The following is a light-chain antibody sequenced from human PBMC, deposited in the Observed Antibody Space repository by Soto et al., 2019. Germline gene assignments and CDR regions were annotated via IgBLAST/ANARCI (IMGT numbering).Light chain of an antibody. CDR2: GAS. V-gene: IGKV3-20*01. CDR3: QQYGASPLFT. CDR1: QGVTTAY. Sequence: EVVLTQSPGTLSLSPGERATLSCRASQGVTTAYLAWYQHKPGQAPRLLIYGASNRATGIPDRFSGSGSGTDFTLTIIRLEPEDFAVYSCQQYGASPLFTFGPGTKMDLK. J-gene: IGKJ3*01.